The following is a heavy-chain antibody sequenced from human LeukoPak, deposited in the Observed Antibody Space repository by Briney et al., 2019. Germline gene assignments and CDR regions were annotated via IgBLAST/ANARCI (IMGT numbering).Heavy chain of an antibody. CDR3: TRDLGGYSGYGGAFDI. D-gene: IGHD5-12*01. CDR2: IRRKAYGGTT. CDR1: GFTFGDYA. V-gene: IGHV3-49*03. J-gene: IGHJ3*02. Sequence: GGSLRLSCTASGFTFGDYAMSWFRQAPGKGLEWVGFIRRKAYGGTTEYAPSVKGRFTISRDDSKSIAYLQMNSLKTEDTAVYYCTRDLGGYSGYGGAFDIWGQGTMVTVSS.